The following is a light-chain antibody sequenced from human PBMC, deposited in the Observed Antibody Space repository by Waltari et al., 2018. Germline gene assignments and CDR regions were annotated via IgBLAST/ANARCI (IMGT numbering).Light chain of an antibody. CDR1: QSLLHSNGNTY. CDR2: KLT. V-gene: IGKV2-40*01. J-gene: IGKJ2*03. Sequence: DIVMTQTPLSLPLTPAEPASIHCRSSQSLLHSNGNTYLHWYLQKPGQSPRLLIYKLTNRQSGVPDRFSGSGSGTDFTLKISRVEPEDVGVYYCMQTTKDPYSFGQGTKVGIK. CDR3: MQTTKDPYS.